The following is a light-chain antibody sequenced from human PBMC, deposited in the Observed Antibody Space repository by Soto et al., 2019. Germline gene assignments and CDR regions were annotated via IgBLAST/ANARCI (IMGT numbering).Light chain of an antibody. CDR2: DAS. CDR1: QSIDNY. J-gene: IGKJ4*01. Sequence: EIVLTQSPATLSLSPGERATLSCRASQSIDNYLAWYQQKPGQAPRPLIYDASNRATGIPARFSGSGSGTDFTLTISSLEPEDVAVYYCQQCVNWPLLSLGGGTKVELK. CDR3: QQCVNWPLLS. V-gene: IGKV3-11*01.